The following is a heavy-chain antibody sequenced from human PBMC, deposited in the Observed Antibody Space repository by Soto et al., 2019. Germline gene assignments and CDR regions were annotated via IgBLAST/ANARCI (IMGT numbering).Heavy chain of an antibody. J-gene: IGHJ4*02. CDR2: VSSGGGT. V-gene: IGHV3-23*01. CDR1: GFTFSTYA. D-gene: IGHD2-15*01. Sequence: GGSLRLSCAASGFTFSTYAMGWVRQAPGKGLEWASVVSSGGGTHYADSVKGRFTVSRDNSKNTLSLQMNSLRADDTAVYYCAKRRGAGGHFDYWGQGALVTVSS. CDR3: AKRRGAGGHFDY.